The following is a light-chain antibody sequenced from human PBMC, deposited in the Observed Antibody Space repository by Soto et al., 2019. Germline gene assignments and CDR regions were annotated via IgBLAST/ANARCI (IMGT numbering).Light chain of an antibody. V-gene: IGKV3-20*01. Sequence: EIVLTQSPGTLSLSPGERATLSCRASQSLSSSYLAWYQQKPGQSPRLLIYGASSRATGVPDRFSGSGSGTDFPLTISRLAPEDFAVYYCQQHGSSPPYTFGQGTKLDIK. CDR3: QQHGSSPPYT. CDR2: GAS. CDR1: QSLSSSY. J-gene: IGKJ2*01.